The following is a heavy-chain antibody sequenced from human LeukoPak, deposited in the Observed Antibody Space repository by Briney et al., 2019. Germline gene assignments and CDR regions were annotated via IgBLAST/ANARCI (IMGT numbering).Heavy chain of an antibody. J-gene: IGHJ4*02. D-gene: IGHD5-18*01. V-gene: IGHV3-7*03. CDR1: GFTFSNYW. Sequence: QTGGSLRLSCAASGFTFSNYWMSWVRQTPGKGLEWVANINRDGSEKYYVDSVEGQFTISRDNAKNSLFQQMKSLRVEDTAVYYCARRRGYSYGRNNYYFDYWGQGTLVTVSS. CDR2: INRDGSEK. CDR3: ARRRGYSYGRNNYYFDY.